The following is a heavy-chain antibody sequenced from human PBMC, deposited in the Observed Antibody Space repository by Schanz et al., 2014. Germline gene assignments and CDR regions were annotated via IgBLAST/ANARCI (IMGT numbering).Heavy chain of an antibody. CDR2: ISGSATTI. V-gene: IGHV3-11*04. CDR1: FFTFSSSY. J-gene: IGHJ3*02. CDR3: AKDPHKDYGGKPQALDI. Sequence: QVQEGEDGGGLVKPGGSLSLSFSSSFFTFSSSYMSWIRQAPGKGLEWVSYISGSATTIYYADSVKGRFTISRDNAKNSLYLQMNSLRAEDTALYYCAKDPHKDYGGKPQALDIWGQGTMVTVSS. D-gene: IGHD4-17*01.